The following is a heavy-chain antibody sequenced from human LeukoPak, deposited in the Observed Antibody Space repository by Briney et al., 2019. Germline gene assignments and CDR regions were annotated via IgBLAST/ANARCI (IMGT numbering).Heavy chain of an antibody. CDR3: AKDGYNYDSSGHFDY. D-gene: IGHD3-22*01. CDR1: GFTFSTYA. CDR2: ISGSGGAT. J-gene: IGHJ4*02. V-gene: IGHV3-23*01. Sequence: GGSLRLSCAASGFTFSTYAMHWVRQPPGEGLEWVLDISGSGGATYHADADSVKGRFIISRDNSKNTLYLQINSLRVEDTAVYYFAKDGYNYDSSGHFDYWGQGTLVSVSS.